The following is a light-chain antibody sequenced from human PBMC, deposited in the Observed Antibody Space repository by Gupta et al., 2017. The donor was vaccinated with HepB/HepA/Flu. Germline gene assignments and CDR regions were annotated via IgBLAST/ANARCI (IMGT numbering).Light chain of an antibody. J-gene: IGLJ1*01. Sequence: SYELPQPLSVSVALGQTARITCGVNNIGSKNVHWYQQKPGQAPVLVIYRDSNRPSGNPERFSGSNSANTSTLTISRAQAGDEADYYCQVWDSSTVYVFGTGTKVTVL. V-gene: IGLV3-9*01. CDR1: NIGSKN. CDR3: QVWDSSTVYV. CDR2: RDS.